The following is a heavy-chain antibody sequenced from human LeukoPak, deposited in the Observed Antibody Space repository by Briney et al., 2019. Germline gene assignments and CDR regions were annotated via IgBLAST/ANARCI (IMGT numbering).Heavy chain of an antibody. CDR1: GFPVRSNY. D-gene: IGHD6-19*01. Sequence: GGSLRLSCAASGFPVRSNYMGWVRKAPGKGREWVAVIYSGGSTYYADSVKGRFTISRDNSKNTLYLQMNSLRAEDTAVYHCARLDSSGWYSDYWGQGTLVTVSS. CDR3: ARLDSSGWYSDY. J-gene: IGHJ4*02. CDR2: IYSGGST. V-gene: IGHV3-53*01.